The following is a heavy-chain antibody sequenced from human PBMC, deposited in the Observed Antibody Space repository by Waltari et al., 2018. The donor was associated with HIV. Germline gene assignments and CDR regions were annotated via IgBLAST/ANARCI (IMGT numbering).Heavy chain of an antibody. J-gene: IGHJ4*02. Sequence: QVQLQESGPGLVKPSQTLSLTCTVSGGSISSGSYYWSWIRQPAGKGLEWIGRIYTSGSTNYNPSLKSRVTISVDTSKNQFSLKLSSVTAADTAVYYCARGNTIFGVVISFFFDYWGQGTLVTVSS. CDR1: GGSISSGSYY. V-gene: IGHV4-61*02. D-gene: IGHD3-3*01. CDR3: ARGNTIFGVVISFFFDY. CDR2: IYTSGST.